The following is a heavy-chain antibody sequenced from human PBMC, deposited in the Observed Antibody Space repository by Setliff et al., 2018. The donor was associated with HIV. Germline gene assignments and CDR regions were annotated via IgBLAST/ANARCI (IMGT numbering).Heavy chain of an antibody. D-gene: IGHD1-26*01. J-gene: IGHJ4*02. V-gene: IGHV1-69*13. Sequence: SVKVSCKASGVTFRRFAFSWVRQAPGQGLEWMGGIIPMFGTTNYAQKFQGRVTITADESTSTVYMELTSLTSADTAVYFCARDRGAYYECFDQWGQGTLVTVSS. CDR2: IIPMFGTT. CDR1: GVTFRRFA. CDR3: ARDRGAYYECFDQ.